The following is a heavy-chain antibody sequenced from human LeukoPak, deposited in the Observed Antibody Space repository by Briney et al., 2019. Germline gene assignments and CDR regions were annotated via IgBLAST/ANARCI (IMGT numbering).Heavy chain of an antibody. CDR1: GGSFSGYY. CDR3: ARGPNPYGGKQSRRWFDP. D-gene: IGHD4-23*01. CDR2: INHSGST. V-gene: IGHV4-34*01. Sequence: SETLSLTCAVYGGSFSGYYWSWIRQPPGKGLEWIGEINHSGSTNYNPSLKSRVTIPVDTSKNQFSLKLSSVTAADTAVYYCARGPNPYGGKQSRRWFDPWGQGTLVTVSS. J-gene: IGHJ5*02.